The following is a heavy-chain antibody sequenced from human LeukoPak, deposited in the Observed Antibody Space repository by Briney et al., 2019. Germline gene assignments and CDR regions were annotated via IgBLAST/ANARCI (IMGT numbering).Heavy chain of an antibody. CDR2: IRNDGSIQ. CDR3: VKEETGTFPGAY. CDR1: GFNFNRFV. Sequence: PGGSLRLSCAASGFNFNRFVMHWVRQAPGKGLEWVAHIRNDGSIQAYAASVKGRFTISRDNFKNTLYLQMIGLRDEDTALYYCVKEETGTFPGAYWGQGTLVTVSS. J-gene: IGHJ4*02. V-gene: IGHV3-30*02. D-gene: IGHD1/OR15-1a*01.